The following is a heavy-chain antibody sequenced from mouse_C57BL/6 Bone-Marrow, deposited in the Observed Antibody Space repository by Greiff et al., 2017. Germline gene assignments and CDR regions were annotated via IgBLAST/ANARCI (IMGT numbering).Heavy chain of an antibody. CDR3: ARRGIYYDYDWYFDV. V-gene: IGHV5-6*01. J-gene: IGHJ1*03. D-gene: IGHD2-4*01. CDR2: ISSGGSYT. CDR1: GFTFSSYG. Sequence: EVKLVESGGDLVKPGGSLKLSCAASGFTFSSYGMSWVRQTPDKRLEWVATISSGGSYTYYPDSVKGRFTISRDNAKNTLYLQMSSLKSEDTAMYYWARRGIYYDYDWYFDVWGTGTTVTVSS.